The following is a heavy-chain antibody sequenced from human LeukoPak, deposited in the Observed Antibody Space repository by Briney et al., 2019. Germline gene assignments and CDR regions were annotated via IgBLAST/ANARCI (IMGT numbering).Heavy chain of an antibody. CDR3: ARGGPDHAFDI. CDR2: INSDGIGT. CDR1: GFTFSTYW. V-gene: IGHV3-74*01. Sequence: PGGSLRLSCAASGFTFSTYWMHWVRQAPGKGLVWVSRINSDGIGTIYADSVKGRFTISRDNAKNTLYLLMNSLRAEDTAAYYCARGGPDHAFDIWGQGTMVTVSS. J-gene: IGHJ3*02.